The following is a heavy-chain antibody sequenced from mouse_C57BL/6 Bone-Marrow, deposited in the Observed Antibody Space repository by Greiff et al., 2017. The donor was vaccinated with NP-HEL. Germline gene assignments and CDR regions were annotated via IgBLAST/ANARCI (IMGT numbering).Heavy chain of an antibody. CDR1: GYAFSSSW. J-gene: IGHJ4*01. D-gene: IGHD2-4*01. V-gene: IGHV1-82*01. Sequence: VQLVESGPELVKPGASVKISCKASGYAFSSSWMNWVKQRPGKGLEWIGRIYPGDGDTNYNGKFKGKATLTADKSSSTAYMQLSSLTSEDSAVYFCARLPDYDGHYYAMDYWGQGTSVTVSS. CDR2: IYPGDGDT. CDR3: ARLPDYDGHYYAMDY.